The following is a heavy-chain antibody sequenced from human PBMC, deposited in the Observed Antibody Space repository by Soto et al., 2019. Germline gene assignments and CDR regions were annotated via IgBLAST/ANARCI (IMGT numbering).Heavy chain of an antibody. D-gene: IGHD3-22*01. V-gene: IGHV3-30*18. CDR3: AKGRWDYYDPPMDV. Sequence: QVQLVESGGGVVQPGRSLRLSCAASGFTFSSYGMHWVRQAPGEGLEWVAVISYDGSNKYYADSVKGRFTISRDNSKNTLYLQMNSLRAEDTAVYYCAKGRWDYYDPPMDVWGQGTTVTVSS. CDR2: ISYDGSNK. CDR1: GFTFSSYG. J-gene: IGHJ6*02.